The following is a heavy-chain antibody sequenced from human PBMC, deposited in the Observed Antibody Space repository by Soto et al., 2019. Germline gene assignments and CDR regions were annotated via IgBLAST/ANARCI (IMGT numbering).Heavy chain of an antibody. Sequence: GGSLRLSCAASGFTFSSYWMSWVRQAPGKGLEWVANIKQDGSEKYYVDSVKGRFTISRDNAKNSLYLQMNSLRAEDTAVYYCARGRPGDVDTAMAYYGMDVWGQGTTVTVSS. CDR1: GFTFSSYW. V-gene: IGHV3-7*05. CDR3: ARGRPGDVDTAMAYYGMDV. J-gene: IGHJ6*02. CDR2: IKQDGSEK. D-gene: IGHD5-18*01.